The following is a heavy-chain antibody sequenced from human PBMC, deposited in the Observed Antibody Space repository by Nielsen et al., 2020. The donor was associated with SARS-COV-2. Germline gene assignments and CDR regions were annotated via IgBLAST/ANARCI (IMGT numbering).Heavy chain of an antibody. CDR3: ARAVLRDWYFDL. V-gene: IGHV3-30*03. D-gene: IGHD2/OR15-2a*01. CDR1: GFTFSSYG. CDR2: ISYDGTKK. J-gene: IGHJ2*01. Sequence: GGSLRLSCVASGFTFSSYGMHWVRQAPGKGLEWVAGISYDGTKKYYVDSVKGRFTISRDNSKNTLYLQMNSLRAEDTAVYYCARAVLRDWYFDLWGRGTLVTVSS.